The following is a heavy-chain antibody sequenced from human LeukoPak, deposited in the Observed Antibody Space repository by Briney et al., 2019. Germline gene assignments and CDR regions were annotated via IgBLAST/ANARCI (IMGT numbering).Heavy chain of an antibody. Sequence: GGSLRLSCAASGFTFSSYAMSWVRQAPGKGLEWVSSISSSSSYIYYADSVKGRFTISRDNAKNSLYLQMNSLRAEDTAVYYCARARDYDILTGYSIDYWGQGTLVTVSS. CDR2: ISSSSSYI. J-gene: IGHJ4*02. D-gene: IGHD3-9*01. CDR3: ARARDYDILTGYSIDY. CDR1: GFTFSSYA. V-gene: IGHV3-21*01.